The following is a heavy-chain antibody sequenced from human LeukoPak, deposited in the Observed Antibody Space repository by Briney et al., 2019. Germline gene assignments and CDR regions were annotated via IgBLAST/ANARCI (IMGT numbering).Heavy chain of an antibody. CDR3: ERRPLRAGDPVGAFDI. J-gene: IGHJ3*02. D-gene: IGHD7-27*01. Sequence: SETLSLTCSVSGCSISSSSYYWGWIRQRPGKVLEWLGSIDYSGSTHYNPSLTSRATISVDTSKNPFSLKLSPVTAPNTAVYSCERRPLRAGDPVGAFDIWGQGTMVTVSS. V-gene: IGHV4-39*01. CDR1: GCSISSSSYY. CDR2: IDYSGST.